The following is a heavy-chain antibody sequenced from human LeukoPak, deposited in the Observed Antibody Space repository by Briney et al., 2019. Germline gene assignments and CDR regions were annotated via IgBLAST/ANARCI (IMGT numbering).Heavy chain of an antibody. CDR3: ARRVAAADVRFDP. D-gene: IGHD6-13*01. V-gene: IGHV4-39*01. CDR1: GGSISSSSYY. Sequence: PSETLSLTCTVSGGSISSSSYYWGWIRQPPGKGLEWIGSIYYSGSTYYNPSLKSRVTISVDTSKNQFSLKLSSVTAADTAVYYCARRVAAADVRFDPWGQGTLVTVPS. J-gene: IGHJ5*02. CDR2: IYYSGST.